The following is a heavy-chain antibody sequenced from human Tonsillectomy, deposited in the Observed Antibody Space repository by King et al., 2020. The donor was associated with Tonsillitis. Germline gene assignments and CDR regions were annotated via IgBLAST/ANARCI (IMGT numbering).Heavy chain of an antibody. CDR3: ARVTTVTKSYYYYGMDV. J-gene: IGHJ6*02. CDR2: IFSNDEI. V-gene: IGHV2-26*01. CDR1: GFSLSNGGMR. Sequence: TLKESGPVLVKPTKTLTLTCTVSGFSLSNGGMRVSWIRQPPGKALEGLAHIFSNDEIPYSNSLKSRHTISKDTSKSRVVLTMTTMDPGDTATYFCARVTTVTKSYYYYGMDVWGPGTTVTVSS. D-gene: IGHD4-17*01.